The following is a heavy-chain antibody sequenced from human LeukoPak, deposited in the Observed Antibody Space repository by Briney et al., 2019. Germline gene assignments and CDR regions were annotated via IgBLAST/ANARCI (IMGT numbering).Heavy chain of an antibody. Sequence: PSETLSLTCTVSGGSISSYYWSWIRQPPGKGLEWIGYIYYSGRTNYNPSLKSRVTISVDTSKNQFSLQLSSVTAADTAVYYCARERGDRAGYFDLWGRGTLVTVSS. CDR1: GGSISSYY. V-gene: IGHV4-59*01. CDR2: IYYSGRT. J-gene: IGHJ2*01. D-gene: IGHD4-17*01. CDR3: ARERGDRAGYFDL.